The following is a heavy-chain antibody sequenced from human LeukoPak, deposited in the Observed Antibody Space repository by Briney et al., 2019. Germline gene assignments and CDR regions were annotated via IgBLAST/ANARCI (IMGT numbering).Heavy chain of an antibody. D-gene: IGHD6-13*01. CDR1: GFTVSSNY. V-gene: IGHV3-66*01. CDR3: ARGYSSSWYYFDY. J-gene: IGHJ4*02. CDR2: IYSGGST. Sequence: GGSLRLSCAASGFTVSSNYMSWVRQAPGKGLEWVSVIYSGGSTYYADSVKGRFTISRDNSKNTLYLQMNSLRAEDTAVYYCARGYSSSWYYFDYWGQGTLVTVSS.